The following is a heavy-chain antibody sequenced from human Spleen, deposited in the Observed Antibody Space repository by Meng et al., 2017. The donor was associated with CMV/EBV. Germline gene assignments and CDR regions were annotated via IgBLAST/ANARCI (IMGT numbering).Heavy chain of an antibody. CDR2: INSDGSST. Sequence: GGSLRLSCEASGFTFSSYWMHWVRQAPGKGLVWVSRINSDGSSTTYADSVKGRFTISRDDAKNTLYLQMNSLRPEDAAVYYCAILYCTSPTCLDVWGQGTTVTVSS. J-gene: IGHJ6*02. D-gene: IGHD2-2*01. V-gene: IGHV3-74*01. CDR3: AILYCTSPTCLDV. CDR1: GFTFSSYW.